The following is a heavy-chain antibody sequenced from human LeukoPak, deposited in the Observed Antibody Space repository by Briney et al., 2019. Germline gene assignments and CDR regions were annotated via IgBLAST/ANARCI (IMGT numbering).Heavy chain of an antibody. J-gene: IGHJ5*02. CDR2: IYYSGST. V-gene: IGHV4-61*01. D-gene: IGHD1-26*01. CDR1: GGSVSSGSYY. CDR3: ARSPFKVGATYWFDP. Sequence: SETLSLTCTVSGGSVSSGSYYWSWIRQPPGKGLEWIGYIYYSGSTNYNPSLKSRVTISVDTSKNQFSLKLSSVTAADTAVYYCARSPFKVGATYWFDPRGQGTLDTVSS.